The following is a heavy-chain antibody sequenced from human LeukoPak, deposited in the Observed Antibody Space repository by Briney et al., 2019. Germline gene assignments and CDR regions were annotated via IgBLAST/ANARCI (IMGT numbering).Heavy chain of an antibody. CDR1: GYTFSNFG. Sequence: ASVKVSCKTSGYTFSNFGISWVRQAPGQGLEWMGWISGNNDNPNYGQKFQGRFTVTTDSSTSTAYMELRNLRSDDTAVYYCARDGTSTDAYWGQGTLVTVSS. J-gene: IGHJ4*02. V-gene: IGHV1-18*01. D-gene: IGHD2-2*01. CDR3: ARDGTSTDAY. CDR2: ISGNNDNP.